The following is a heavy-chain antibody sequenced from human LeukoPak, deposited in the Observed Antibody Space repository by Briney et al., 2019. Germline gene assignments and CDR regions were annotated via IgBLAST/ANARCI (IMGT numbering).Heavy chain of an antibody. CDR1: GFTFSSYW. Sequence: GGSLRLSCAASGFTFSSYWMHWVRHAPGKGLVWVSRINSDGSSTSYADSVKGRFTISRDNAKNTLYLQMNSLRAEDTAAYYCARVKAGDPFDCWGQGTLVTVSS. CDR3: ARVKAGDPFDC. J-gene: IGHJ4*02. V-gene: IGHV3-74*01. D-gene: IGHD6-13*01. CDR2: INSDGSST.